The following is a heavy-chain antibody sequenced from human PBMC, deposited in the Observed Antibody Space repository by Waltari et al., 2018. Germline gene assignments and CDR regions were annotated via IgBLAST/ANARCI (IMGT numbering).Heavy chain of an antibody. CDR1: GFTFSSYA. D-gene: IGHD6-19*01. CDR3: AREPSEVAGTGYFDY. Sequence: QVQLVESGGGVVQPGRSLRLSCAASGFTFSSYAMHWVRPAPGKGLEWVAVISYDGSNKYYADSVKGRFTISRDNSKNTLYLQMNSLRAEDTAVYYCAREPSEVAGTGYFDYWGQGTLVTVSS. J-gene: IGHJ4*02. CDR2: ISYDGSNK. V-gene: IGHV3-30-3*01.